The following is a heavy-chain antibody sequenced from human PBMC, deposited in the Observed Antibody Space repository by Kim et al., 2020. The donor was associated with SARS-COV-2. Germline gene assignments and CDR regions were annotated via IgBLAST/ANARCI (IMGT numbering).Heavy chain of an antibody. D-gene: IGHD1-1*01. V-gene: IGHV3-33*01. Sequence: YADSGNSRFTISRDNSKNMLFLQMNSLRAEDTAIYYCVTGAGKFRVSFDYWGQGTLVTVSS. CDR3: VTGAGKFRVSFDY. J-gene: IGHJ4*02.